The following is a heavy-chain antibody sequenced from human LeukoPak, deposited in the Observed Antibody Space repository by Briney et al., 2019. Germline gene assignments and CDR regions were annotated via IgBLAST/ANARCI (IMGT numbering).Heavy chain of an antibody. D-gene: IGHD6-19*01. V-gene: IGHV4-59*08. CDR2: IYYSGST. J-gene: IGHJ3*02. CDR3: ARPYRSGWYGGFDI. Sequence: SETLSLTCTVSGGSINTYYWSWIRQPPGRGLEWIGYIYYSGSTNYNPSLKSGVTISVDTSKNQFSLNLSSVTAADTAVYYCARPYRSGWYGGFDIWGQGAIVPDSS. CDR1: GGSINTYY.